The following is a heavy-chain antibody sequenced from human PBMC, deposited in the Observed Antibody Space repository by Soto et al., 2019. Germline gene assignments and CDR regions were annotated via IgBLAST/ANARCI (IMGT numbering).Heavy chain of an antibody. D-gene: IGHD5-12*01. CDR3: ARDKDRLQLGGNYYYILDV. V-gene: IGHV1-18*01. CDR1: GYTFASFG. J-gene: IGHJ6*02. CDR2: ISGGNGNT. Sequence: GASVKVSCKASGYTFASFGVAWVRQAPGQGLEWMGWISGGNGNTNYSQKFQGRVTITRDTSTNTAYMELSGLRSDDTTIYYCARDKDRLQLGGNYYYILDVWGQGTTVTVSS.